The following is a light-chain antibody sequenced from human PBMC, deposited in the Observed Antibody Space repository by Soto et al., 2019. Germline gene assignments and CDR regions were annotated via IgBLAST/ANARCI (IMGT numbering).Light chain of an antibody. J-gene: IGKJ1*01. Sequence: DIQMTQSPSTLSASVGDRVTITCRASQNIGRFLAWYQHQPGKAPKLLIYDASTLESGVPSRFSGTGSGTEFTFSITSLQPEDFGTYYCQQCYMGWTFGQGTKVDIK. V-gene: IGKV1-5*01. CDR1: QNIGRF. CDR2: DAS. CDR3: QQCYMGWT.